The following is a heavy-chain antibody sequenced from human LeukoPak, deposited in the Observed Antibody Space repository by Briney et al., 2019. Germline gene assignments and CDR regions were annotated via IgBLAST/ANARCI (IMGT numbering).Heavy chain of an antibody. Sequence: PGRSLRLSCAASGFTFSSYGMHWVRQAPGKGLEWVAVISYDGSNKYYADSVKGRFTISRDNSKNTLYLQMNSLKTEDTAVYYCTKGRYTSGGFDYWGQGTLVTVSS. CDR1: GFTFSSYG. V-gene: IGHV3-30*18. CDR3: TKGRYTSGGFDY. D-gene: IGHD6-19*01. J-gene: IGHJ4*02. CDR2: ISYDGSNK.